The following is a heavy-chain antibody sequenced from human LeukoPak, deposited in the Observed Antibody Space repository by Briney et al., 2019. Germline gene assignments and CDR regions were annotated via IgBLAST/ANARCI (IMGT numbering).Heavy chain of an antibody. V-gene: IGHV3-30-3*01. Sequence: GGSLRLSCVASGFTFSSYVMHWVRQAPGKGLEWVAFISYDGSNKYHSDSVKGRFTISRDNSRNTLFLQMNSLRVDDTAVYYCARVHDGCNSLDYWGQGTLVTVSS. CDR1: GFTFSSYV. J-gene: IGHJ4*02. CDR2: ISYDGSNK. D-gene: IGHD5-24*01. CDR3: ARVHDGCNSLDY.